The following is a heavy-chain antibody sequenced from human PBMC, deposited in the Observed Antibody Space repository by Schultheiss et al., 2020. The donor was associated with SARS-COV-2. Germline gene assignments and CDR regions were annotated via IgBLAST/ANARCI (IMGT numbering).Heavy chain of an antibody. J-gene: IGHJ4*02. D-gene: IGHD5-12*01. Sequence: SCAVSGGSISSSNWWSWVRQPPGKGLEWIGEIYHSGSTNYNPSLKSRVTISVDKSKNQFSLKLSSVTAADTAVYYCARVPIVANHFDYWGQGTLVTVSS. CDR3: ARVPIVANHFDY. CDR1: GGSISSSNW. V-gene: IGHV4-4*02. CDR2: IYHSGST.